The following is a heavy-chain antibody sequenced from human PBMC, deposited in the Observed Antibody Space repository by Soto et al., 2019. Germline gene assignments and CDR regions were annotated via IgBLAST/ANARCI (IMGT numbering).Heavy chain of an antibody. CDR1: GFTFSSFA. V-gene: IGHV3-33*06. Sequence: QVQLVESGGGVVQPGRSLRLSCAASGFTFSSFAMHWVRQAPGKGLEWVAVIWYDGSNQEYADSVKGRFTISRDNSKNTXYXXMTSLRDEDTAVYHCAKAGAYCSGGSCYGHNWLDPWGQGTLVTVSS. CDR3: AKAGAYCSGGSCYGHNWLDP. J-gene: IGHJ5*02. D-gene: IGHD2-15*01. CDR2: IWYDGSNQ.